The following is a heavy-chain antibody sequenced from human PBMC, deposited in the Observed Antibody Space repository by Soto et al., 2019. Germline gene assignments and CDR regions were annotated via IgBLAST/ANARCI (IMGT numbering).Heavy chain of an antibody. J-gene: IGHJ6*03. V-gene: IGHV4-59*01. D-gene: IGHD3-3*01. CDR1: GDSISSYY. CDR2: IYYSGST. Sequence: PSETLSLTCTVSGDSISSYYWSWIRQPPGKGLEWIGYIYYSGSTNYNPSLKSRVTISVDTSKNQFSLKLSSVTAADTAMYSCARGVGFWSGYWVYYYMDVWGKGTTVTVS. CDR3: ARGVGFWSGYWVYYYMDV.